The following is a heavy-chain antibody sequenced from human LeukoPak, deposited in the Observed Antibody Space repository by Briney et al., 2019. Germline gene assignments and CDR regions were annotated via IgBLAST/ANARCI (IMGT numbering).Heavy chain of an antibody. Sequence: SQTLSLTCTVSGGSISSGDYYWSCIRQPPGKGLGWIGYIYYSGSTYYNPSLKSRVAISVDTSKNQFSLKLSSVTAADTAVYYCARDRYSPGLDYWGQGTLVTVSS. J-gene: IGHJ4*02. D-gene: IGHD3-16*02. CDR1: GGSISSGDYY. CDR3: ARDRYSPGLDY. V-gene: IGHV4-30-4*01. CDR2: IYYSGST.